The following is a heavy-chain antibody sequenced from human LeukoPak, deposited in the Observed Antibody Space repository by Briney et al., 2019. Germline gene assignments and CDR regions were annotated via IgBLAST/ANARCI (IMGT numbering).Heavy chain of an antibody. CDR3: ARAVIRDSSGGSHYYYMDV. CDR1: GGSFSGYY. J-gene: IGHJ6*03. D-gene: IGHD2-15*01. V-gene: IGHV4-34*01. Sequence: SETLSLTCAVYGGSFSGYYWSWIRQPPGKGLEWIGEINHSGSTNYNPSLKRRVTISVDTSKNQFSLKLSSVTAADRAVYYCARAVIRDSSGGSHYYYMDVWGKGTTVIVSS. CDR2: INHSGST.